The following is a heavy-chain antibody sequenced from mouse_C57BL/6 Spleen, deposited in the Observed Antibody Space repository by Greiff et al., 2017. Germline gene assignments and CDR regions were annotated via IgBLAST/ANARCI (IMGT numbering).Heavy chain of an antibody. J-gene: IGHJ2*01. V-gene: IGHV5-6*02. Sequence: DVMLVESGGDLVKPGGSLKLSCAASGFTFSSYGMSWVRQTPAKRLEWVATISSGGSYTYYPDSVKGRFTISRDNDKNTLYLKMSSLKSEDTAMYYCARHAGSDYWGQGTTLTVSS. CDR1: GFTFSSYG. CDR3: ARHAGSDY. D-gene: IGHD4-1*01. CDR2: ISSGGSYT.